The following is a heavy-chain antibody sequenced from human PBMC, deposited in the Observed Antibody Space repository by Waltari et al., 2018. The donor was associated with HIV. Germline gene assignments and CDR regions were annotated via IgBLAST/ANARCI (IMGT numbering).Heavy chain of an antibody. D-gene: IGHD7-27*01. CDR3: ARGFSLGKRFDY. J-gene: IGHJ4*02. CDR2: INHSGST. V-gene: IGHV4-34*01. Sequence: QVQLQQWGAGLLKPSETLSLTCAVYGGSFSGYYWIWIRQPPGKGLEWIGEINHSGSTNYNPSLKSRVTISVDTSKNQFSLKLSSVTAADTAVYYCARGFSLGKRFDYWGQGTLVTVSS. CDR1: GGSFSGYY.